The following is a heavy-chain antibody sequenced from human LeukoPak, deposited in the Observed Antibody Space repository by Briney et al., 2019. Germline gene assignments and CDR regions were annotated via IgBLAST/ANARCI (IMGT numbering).Heavy chain of an antibody. Sequence: GGSLRLSCAASGFTFSSYWMSWVRQAPGKGLEWVANMKQDGSEKYYVDSVKGRFTISRDNAKNSLYLQMNSLRAEDTAVYYCARVGDYDILTGYYKGGAFDIWGQGTMVTVSS. J-gene: IGHJ3*02. CDR2: MKQDGSEK. CDR1: GFTFSSYW. V-gene: IGHV3-7*01. D-gene: IGHD3-9*01. CDR3: ARVGDYDILTGYYKGGAFDI.